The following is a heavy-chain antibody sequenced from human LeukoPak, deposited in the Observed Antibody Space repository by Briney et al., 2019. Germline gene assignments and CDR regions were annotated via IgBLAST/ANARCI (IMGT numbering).Heavy chain of an antibody. CDR3: AKGKDAFDI. J-gene: IGHJ3*02. CDR2: INGDGSST. Sequence: PGGSLRLSCAASGFTFTSYWMHWVRRAPGKGLVRVSRINGDGSSTDYADSVKGRFTISRDNSKNTLYLQMNSLRAEDTAVYYCAKGKDAFDIWGQGTMVTVSS. CDR1: GFTFTSYW. V-gene: IGHV3-74*01.